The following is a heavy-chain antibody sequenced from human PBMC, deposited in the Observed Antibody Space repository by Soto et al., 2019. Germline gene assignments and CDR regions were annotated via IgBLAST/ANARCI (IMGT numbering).Heavy chain of an antibody. J-gene: IGHJ4*02. D-gene: IGHD1-26*01. V-gene: IGHV4-59*01. Sequence: LSLTCTISGGSLSVYYWSWIRQPPGQALEWIGYIYDSGSPYYNPSLWSRVIISADTSKNQISLKLTPATAADTAVYYCAGGVGSSPPRYWGRGTLVTVSS. CDR2: IYDSGSP. CDR1: GGSLSVYY. CDR3: AGGVGSSPPRY.